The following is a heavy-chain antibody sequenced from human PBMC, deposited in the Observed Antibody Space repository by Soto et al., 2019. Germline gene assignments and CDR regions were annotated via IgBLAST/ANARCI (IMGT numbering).Heavy chain of an antibody. J-gene: IGHJ6*03. CDR2: MNPDSGIA. V-gene: IGHV1-8*01. CDR3: ARGDGFWSGYYMDV. CDR1: GYTFTSYD. Sequence: ASVKVSCKASGYTFTSYDINWVRQASGQGLEWMGWMNPDSGIAGYAQKFQGRVTMTRDTSTNTAYMELSSLRFEDTAVYYCARGDGFWSGYYMDVWGKGTTVTVSS. D-gene: IGHD3-3*01.